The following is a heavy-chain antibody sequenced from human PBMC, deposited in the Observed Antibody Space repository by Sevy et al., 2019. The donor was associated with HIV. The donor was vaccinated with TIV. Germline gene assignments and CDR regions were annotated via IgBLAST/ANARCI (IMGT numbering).Heavy chain of an antibody. Sequence: GGSLRLSCAASGFTFNSYWMSWVRQAPGKGLEWVANIKQYGSEKYYVDSVKGRFTISRDNSQNSLFLQMNTLRAEDTAVYYCAREGSPYDTYYYYYGMDVWGQGTTVTVSS. D-gene: IGHD5-12*01. CDR1: GFTFNSYW. CDR3: AREGSPYDTYYYYYGMDV. CDR2: IKQYGSEK. V-gene: IGHV3-7*01. J-gene: IGHJ6*02.